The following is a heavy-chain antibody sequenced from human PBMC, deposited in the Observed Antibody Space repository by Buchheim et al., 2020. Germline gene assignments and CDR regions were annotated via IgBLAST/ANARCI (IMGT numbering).Heavy chain of an antibody. CDR3: ARGKGDIVATSGFDY. CDR1: GGSFSGYY. J-gene: IGHJ4*02. Sequence: QVQLQQWGAGLLKPSETLSLTCAVYGGSFSGYYWSWIRQPPGKGLEWIGEINHSGSTNYNPSLKSRVTISVDTSKNQFPLKLSSVTAADTAVYYCARGKGDIVATSGFDYWGQGTL. V-gene: IGHV4-34*01. CDR2: INHSGST. D-gene: IGHD5-12*01.